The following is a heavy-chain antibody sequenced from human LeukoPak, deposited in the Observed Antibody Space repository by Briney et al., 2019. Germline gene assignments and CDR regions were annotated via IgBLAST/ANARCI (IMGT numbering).Heavy chain of an antibody. CDR3: AKGRGYNYGYIFGYFDY. CDR1: GFMFSSYW. Sequence: GGSLRLSCAASGFMFSSYWMSWVRQAPGKGLEWVADIKEDGSEKSYADSVKGRFTISRDNAKNSLYLQMNSLRAEDTALYYCAKGRGYNYGYIFGYFDYWGQGTLVTVSS. CDR2: IKEDGSEK. J-gene: IGHJ4*02. V-gene: IGHV3-7*03. D-gene: IGHD5-18*01.